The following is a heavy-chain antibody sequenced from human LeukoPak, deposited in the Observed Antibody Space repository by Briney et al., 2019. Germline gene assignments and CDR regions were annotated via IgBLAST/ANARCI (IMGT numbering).Heavy chain of an antibody. V-gene: IGHV3-7*01. J-gene: IGHJ4*02. D-gene: IGHD5-24*01. CDR2: IKEDGTET. CDR3: AKEGRSLQTY. CDR1: GVLFSSNW. Sequence: GGSLTLSCAASGVLFSSNWMSWVRLAPGKGLEWVANIKEDGTETYYVDSVKGRFTISRDNAKNSLYLQMNSLRVEDTAVYYCAKEGRSLQTYWGQGTLVTVSS.